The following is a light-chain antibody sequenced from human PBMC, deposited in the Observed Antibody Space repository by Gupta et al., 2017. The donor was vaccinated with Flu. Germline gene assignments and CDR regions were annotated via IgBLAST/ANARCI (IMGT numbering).Light chain of an antibody. Sequence: RAVTISCTGTSSDVGTYNRVSWYQQPPGTAPKLMIYEVSNRPSGVPDRFSGSKSGNTASLTISGLQGEDEGDYYCSSYTTSYTYVFGTGTKVTVL. V-gene: IGLV2-18*02. J-gene: IGLJ1*01. CDR2: EVS. CDR1: SSDVGTYNR. CDR3: SSYTTSYTYV.